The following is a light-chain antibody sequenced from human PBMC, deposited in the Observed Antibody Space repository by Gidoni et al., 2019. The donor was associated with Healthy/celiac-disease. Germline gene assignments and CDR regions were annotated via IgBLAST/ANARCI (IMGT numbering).Light chain of an antibody. V-gene: IGLV2-14*01. CDR1: SSDVGSYNY. CDR2: EVS. Sequence: QSALTQPASVSGSPGQSITISCTGTSSDVGSYNYVSWYQQHPGKAPKLMIYEVSNRPSGVSNRFSSSKSGNTASLTISGLQAEDEADYYCSSYTSSSWAVFGGGTKLTVL. J-gene: IGLJ3*02. CDR3: SSYTSSSWAV.